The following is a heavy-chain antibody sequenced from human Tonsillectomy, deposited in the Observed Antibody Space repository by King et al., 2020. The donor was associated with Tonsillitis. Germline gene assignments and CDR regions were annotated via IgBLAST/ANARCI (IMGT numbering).Heavy chain of an antibody. J-gene: IGHJ5*02. Sequence: QLQESGPGLVKPSETLSLTCTVSGGSISSSSYYWGWIRQPPGKGLEWIGNIYYSGSTYYNPSLKSRVTISVETSKNQFSLKLSSVTAADTAVYYCARSGGLDYFDPWGQGTLVTVSS. CDR3: ARSGGLDYFDP. V-gene: IGHV4-39*01. CDR2: IYYSGST. D-gene: IGHD3/OR15-3a*01. CDR1: GGSISSSSYY.